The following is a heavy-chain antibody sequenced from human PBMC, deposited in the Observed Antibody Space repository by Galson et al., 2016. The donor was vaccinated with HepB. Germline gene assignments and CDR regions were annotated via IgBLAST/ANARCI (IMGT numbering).Heavy chain of an antibody. J-gene: IGHJ4*02. D-gene: IGHD2/OR15-2a*01. CDR2: ISGSGSSS. V-gene: IGHV3-23*01. CDR3: AKRHEYCPPVGCSVDS. CDR1: GFTFSTYA. Sequence: SLRLSCAASGFTFSTYAMNWVRQAPGKGLEWVSGISGSGSSSSHADSVKGRFTISRDNSNNMLSLQMSSLRVDDTAVYYCAKRHEYCPPVGCSVDSWGQGTLVSVSS.